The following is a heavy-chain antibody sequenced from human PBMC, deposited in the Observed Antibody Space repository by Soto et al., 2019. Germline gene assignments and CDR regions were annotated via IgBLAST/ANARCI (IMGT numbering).Heavy chain of an antibody. CDR2: INSDGSST. J-gene: IGHJ4*02. V-gene: IGHV3-74*01. CDR3: ARDPESYGTFDY. CDR1: GFTFSSYW. D-gene: IGHD4-17*01. Sequence: GGSLRLSCAASGFTFSSYWMHWVRQAPGKGLVWVSRINSDGSSTSYADYVKGRFTISRDNAKNTLYLQMNSLRAEDTAVYYCARDPESYGTFDYWGQGTLVTVSS.